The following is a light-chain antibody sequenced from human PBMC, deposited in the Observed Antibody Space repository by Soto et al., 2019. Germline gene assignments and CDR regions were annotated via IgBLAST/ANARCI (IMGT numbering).Light chain of an antibody. J-gene: IGKJ1*01. CDR3: QHYNRYSEA. CDR1: QTISSW. V-gene: IGKV1-5*03. CDR2: KAS. Sequence: DIQMTQSPYTLSAYVGDRVTITCRASQTISSWLAWYQQKPGKAPKLLIYKASTLKSGVPSRFSGSRSGTAGTITISSLQPDDGATYYGQHYNRYSEAFGQGTKVDIK.